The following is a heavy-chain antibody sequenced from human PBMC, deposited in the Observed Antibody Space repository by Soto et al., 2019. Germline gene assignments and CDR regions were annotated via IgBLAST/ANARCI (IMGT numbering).Heavy chain of an antibody. J-gene: IGHJ5*02. D-gene: IGHD3-10*01. V-gene: IGHV3-23*01. CDR3: AKFSDGSGWHNWFDP. CDR1: GFTFSSYA. CDR2: ISGSGGST. Sequence: GGSLRLSCAASGFTFSSYAMSWVRQAPGKGLEWVSAISGSGGSTYYADSVKGRFTISRDNSKNTLYLQMNSLRAEDTAVYYCAKFSDGSGWHNWFDPWGQGTLVTVSS.